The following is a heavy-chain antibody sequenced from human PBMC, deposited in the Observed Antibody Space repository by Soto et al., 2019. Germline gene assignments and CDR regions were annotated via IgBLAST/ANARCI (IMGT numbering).Heavy chain of an antibody. J-gene: IGHJ4*02. CDR2: ISGSGANT. Sequence: EVQLLESGGGLVQPGGSLRLSCAVSGFTLSSYAMSWVRQDPGKGLEWVSAISGSGANTYYADSVKGRFTISRDKSKNILFLQMSSLIAEDTAVYYCAKGGITLVRGSFDYWGQGTLVTVSS. CDR1: GFTLSSYA. CDR3: AKGGITLVRGSFDY. D-gene: IGHD3-10*01. V-gene: IGHV3-23*01.